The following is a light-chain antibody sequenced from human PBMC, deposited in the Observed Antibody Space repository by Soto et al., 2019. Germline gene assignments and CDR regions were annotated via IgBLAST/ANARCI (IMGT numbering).Light chain of an antibody. CDR1: QSITTY. CDR2: DAS. J-gene: IGKJ1*01. CDR3: QQYHTSPRT. Sequence: DIQMTQSPSSLSASVGDRVTITCRESQSITTYLNWYQQKPGKAPKVXISDASNLETGVPSRFSGSGAGTECTRSISSLQPDDFATDYCQQYHTSPRTFGQGTKVDIK. V-gene: IGKV1-5*01.